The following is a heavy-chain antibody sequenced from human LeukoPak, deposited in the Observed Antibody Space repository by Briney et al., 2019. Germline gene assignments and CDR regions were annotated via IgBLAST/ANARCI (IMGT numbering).Heavy chain of an antibody. D-gene: IGHD3-10*01. Sequence: SETLSLTCTVSGASLSSYYWSWIRQPPGKGLEWIGYIYSRGTTTYSPSLQSRVTISVDTSKSQFSLKLSSVTAADTAVYYCARHQGFGLDYWGQGILVTVSS. CDR1: GASLSSYY. J-gene: IGHJ4*02. CDR3: ARHQGFGLDY. V-gene: IGHV4-4*09. CDR2: IYSRGTT.